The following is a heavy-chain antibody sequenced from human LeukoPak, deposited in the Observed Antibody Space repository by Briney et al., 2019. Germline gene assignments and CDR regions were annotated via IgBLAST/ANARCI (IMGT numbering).Heavy chain of an antibody. CDR1: GFTFDDYA. CDR3: AKNSHAFKYDFWSGFDY. CDR2: ISWDGGST. Sequence: GGSLRLSCAASGFTFDDYAMHWVRQAPGTGLEWVTLISWDGGSTYYADSVKGRFTISRDNSKNSLYLQMNSLRAEDTALYYCAKNSHAFKYDFWSGFDYWGQGTLVTVSS. D-gene: IGHD3-3*01. J-gene: IGHJ4*02. V-gene: IGHV3-43D*04.